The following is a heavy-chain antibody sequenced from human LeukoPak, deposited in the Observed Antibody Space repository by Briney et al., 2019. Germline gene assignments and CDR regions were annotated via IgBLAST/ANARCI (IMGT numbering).Heavy chain of an antibody. Sequence: SETLSLTCTVSGGSISTSNYYWGWIRQPPGKGLEWIGSIYYSGSTYHNPSLKSRVTISVDTSKNQFSLKLSSVTAADTAVYYCARRRRVGATKHIDYWGQGTLVTVSS. CDR3: ARRRRVGATKHIDY. CDR2: IYYSGST. V-gene: IGHV4-39*07. CDR1: GGSISTSNYY. J-gene: IGHJ4*02. D-gene: IGHD1-26*01.